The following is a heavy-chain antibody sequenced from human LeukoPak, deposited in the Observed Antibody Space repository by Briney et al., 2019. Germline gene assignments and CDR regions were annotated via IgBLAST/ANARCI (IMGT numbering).Heavy chain of an antibody. CDR3: ARGYGEHAFDI. CDR1: GGSISSGGYT. V-gene: IGHV4-30-2*01. Sequence: SETLSLTCTVSGGSISSGGYTWSWIPPPPGQDLEWFVYICHSASYYYNPSLKSSVTIAVYKSKYHLSLKLISATATDAASYSCARGYGEHAFDIWGQGTMVTASS. D-gene: IGHD5-12*01. J-gene: IGHJ3*02. CDR2: ICHSASY.